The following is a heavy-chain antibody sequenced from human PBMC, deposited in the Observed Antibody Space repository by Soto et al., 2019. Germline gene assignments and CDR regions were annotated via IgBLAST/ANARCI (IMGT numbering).Heavy chain of an antibody. Sequence: GGSLRLSCAASGFTFSSYAMSWVRQAPGKGLEWVSAISGSGGSTYYADSVKGRFTISRDNPKNTLYLQMNSLRAEDTAVYYCAKGHYYDSSGYYYDDAFDIWGQGTMVTVSS. D-gene: IGHD3-22*01. CDR1: GFTFSSYA. CDR2: ISGSGGST. J-gene: IGHJ3*02. CDR3: AKGHYYDSSGYYYDDAFDI. V-gene: IGHV3-23*01.